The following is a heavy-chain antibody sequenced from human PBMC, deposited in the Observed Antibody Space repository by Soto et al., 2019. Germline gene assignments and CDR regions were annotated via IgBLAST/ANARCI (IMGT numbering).Heavy chain of an antibody. J-gene: IGHJ3*02. Sequence: WGSLRLSCAASGFTCSSYAMSWVRQAPGKGLEWVSAISGSGGSTYYADSVKGRLTISRDNSKNTLYLQMNSLRAEDTAVYYCAKAYSGYDLDAFDIWGQGTMVTVSS. CDR2: ISGSGGST. V-gene: IGHV3-23*01. CDR3: AKAYSGYDLDAFDI. D-gene: IGHD5-12*01. CDR1: GFTCSSYA.